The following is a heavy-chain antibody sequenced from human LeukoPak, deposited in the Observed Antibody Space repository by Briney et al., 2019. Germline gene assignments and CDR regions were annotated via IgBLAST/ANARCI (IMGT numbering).Heavy chain of an antibody. Sequence: GGSLRLSCAASGFTFSNYAMHWVRQAPGKAPKWVAVIWYDGSNEYHANSVKGRFTISRDNSKSTLYLQMNSLRAEDTAVYYCAREADCSGGNCYRGAFDIWGQGTMITVSS. D-gene: IGHD2-15*01. CDR3: AREADCSGGNCYRGAFDI. V-gene: IGHV3-33*01. CDR2: IWYDGSNE. CDR1: GFTFSNYA. J-gene: IGHJ3*02.